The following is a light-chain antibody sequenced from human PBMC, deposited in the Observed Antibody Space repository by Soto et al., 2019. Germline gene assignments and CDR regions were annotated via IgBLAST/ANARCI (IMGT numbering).Light chain of an antibody. CDR3: QQYHNWWT. Sequence: EIVLTQSPGTLSLSPGERATLSCRASQSVSSNYLAWYQQKPGQAPRLLIYGASSRATGIPDRFSGSGSGTDFTFTISRLEPEDFAVYYCQQYHNWWTFGQGTKVEIK. CDR2: GAS. J-gene: IGKJ1*01. V-gene: IGKV3-20*01. CDR1: QSVSSNY.